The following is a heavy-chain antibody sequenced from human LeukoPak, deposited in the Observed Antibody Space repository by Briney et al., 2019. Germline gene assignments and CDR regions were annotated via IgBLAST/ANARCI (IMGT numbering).Heavy chain of an antibody. CDR3: ARGRSIAARPGVLRYYYYGMDV. D-gene: IGHD6-6*01. J-gene: IGHJ6*02. V-gene: IGHV4-34*01. CDR1: GGSFSGYY. CDR2: INHSGST. Sequence: KTSETLSLTCAVYGGSFSGYYWSWIRQPPGTGLEWIGEINHSGSTNYNPSLKSGVTISVDTSKNQFSLKLSSVTAADTAVYYCARGRSIAARPGVLRYYYYGMDVWGQGTTVTVSS.